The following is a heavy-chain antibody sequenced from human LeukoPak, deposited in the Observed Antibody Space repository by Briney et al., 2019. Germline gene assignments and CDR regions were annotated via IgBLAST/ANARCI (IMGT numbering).Heavy chain of an antibody. Sequence: GGSLRLSCAASGFTFSSYSMNWVRQAPGKGLEWVSSISSSSSYIYYADSVKGRFTVSRDNARNSLSLQMNSLRAEDAAVYYCARDFSGEFDYWGQGTLVTVSS. J-gene: IGHJ4*02. V-gene: IGHV3-21*01. D-gene: IGHD3-10*01. CDR3: ARDFSGEFDY. CDR2: ISSSSSYI. CDR1: GFTFSSYS.